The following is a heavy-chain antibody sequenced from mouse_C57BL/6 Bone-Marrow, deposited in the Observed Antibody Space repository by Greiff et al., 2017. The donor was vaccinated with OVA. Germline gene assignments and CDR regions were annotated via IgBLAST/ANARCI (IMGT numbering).Heavy chain of an antibody. CDR3: AREGIYDGYYVKDY. V-gene: IGHV1-76*01. CDR2: IYPGSGNT. Sequence: QVQLQQSVAELVRPGASVKLSCKASGYTFTDYYINWVKQRPGQGLEWIARIYPGSGNTYYNEKFKGKATLTAEKSSSTAYMQLSSLTSEDSAVYFCAREGIYDGYYVKDYWGQGTTLTVSS. J-gene: IGHJ2*01. D-gene: IGHD2-3*01. CDR1: GYTFTDYY.